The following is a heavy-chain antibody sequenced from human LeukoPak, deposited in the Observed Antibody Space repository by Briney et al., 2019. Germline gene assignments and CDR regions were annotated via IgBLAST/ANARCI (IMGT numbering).Heavy chain of an antibody. J-gene: IGHJ4*02. CDR1: GYSISSGYY. D-gene: IGHD3-9*01. V-gene: IGHV4-38-2*02. CDR2: IYHSGST. CDR3: APGIFDWLAREEYYFDY. Sequence: SETLSLTCTVSGYSISSGYYWGWIRQPPGKGLEWIGSIYHSGSTYYSSSLKSRVTISLDTSKNQFSLKLSSVTAADTAVYYCAPGIFDWLAREEYYFDYWGQGTLVTVSS.